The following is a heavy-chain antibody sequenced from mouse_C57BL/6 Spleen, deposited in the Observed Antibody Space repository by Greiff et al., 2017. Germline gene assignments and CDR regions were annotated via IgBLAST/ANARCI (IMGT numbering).Heavy chain of an antibody. CDR1: GYTFTSYG. D-gene: IGHD1-1*01. Sequence: QVQLQQSGAELARPGASVKLSCKASGYTFTSYGISWVKQRTGQGLEWIGEIYPRSGNTYYNEKFTSKATLTADKSSSTSYMELRSLTSEDSSVYFCARTPSYGISHAWFAYWGQGTLVTVSA. V-gene: IGHV1-81*01. J-gene: IGHJ3*01. CDR2: IYPRSGNT. CDR3: ARTPSYGISHAWFAY.